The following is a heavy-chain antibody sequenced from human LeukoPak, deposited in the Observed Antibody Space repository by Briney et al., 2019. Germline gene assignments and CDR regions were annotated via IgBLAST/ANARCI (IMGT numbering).Heavy chain of an antibody. CDR3: ARELKVGNTGYYFDY. Sequence: PSETLSLTCAVSGYSISSGYYWRWIRQPPGKGLEWIGYIYHSDSTNYNPSLKSRVTISLDTSKNQFSLNLNSMTAADTAVYYCARELKVGNTGYYFDYWGQGTLVTVSS. CDR1: GYSISSGYY. J-gene: IGHJ4*02. V-gene: IGHV4-61*01. CDR2: IYHSDST. D-gene: IGHD2/OR15-2a*01.